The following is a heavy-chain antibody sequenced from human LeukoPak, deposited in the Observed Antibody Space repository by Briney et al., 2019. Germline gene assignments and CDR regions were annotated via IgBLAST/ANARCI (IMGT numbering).Heavy chain of an antibody. CDR1: GYTFTSYD. CDR2: MNPNSGNT. J-gene: IGHJ6*02. D-gene: IGHD3-9*01. CDR3: ARALYYDILTGYSYGMDV. V-gene: IGHV1-8*01. Sequence: ASVKVSCKASGYTFTSYDINWVRQATGQGHEWMGWMNPNSGNTGYAQKFQGRVTMTRNTSISTAYMELSSLRSEDTAVYYCARALYYDILTGYSYGMDVWGQGTTVTVSS.